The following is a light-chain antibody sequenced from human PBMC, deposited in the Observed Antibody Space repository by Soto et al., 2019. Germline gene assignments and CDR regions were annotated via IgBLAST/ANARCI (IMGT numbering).Light chain of an antibody. CDR2: KES. Sequence: DIQMTQSPSTLSASVGDRVTITCRASQSISSWLAWYQQKPGRAPKLLIYKESSLETGVPSRFSGSGSGTEFTLIISSLQPDDFASYYCQQYGSSSPRTFGQGTKVEL. CDR1: QSISSW. V-gene: IGKV1-5*03. CDR3: QQYGSSSPRT. J-gene: IGKJ1*01.